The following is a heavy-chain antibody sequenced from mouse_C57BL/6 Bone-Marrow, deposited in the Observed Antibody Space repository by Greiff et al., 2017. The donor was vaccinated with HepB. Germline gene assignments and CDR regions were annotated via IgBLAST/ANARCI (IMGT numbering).Heavy chain of an antibody. J-gene: IGHJ2*01. CDR1: GYSFTSYY. D-gene: IGHD1-1*02. CDR3: ARWKLLSYYFDY. V-gene: IGHV1-66*01. Sequence: QVQLKQSGPELVKPGASVKISCKASGYSFTSYYIHWVKQRPGQGLEWIGWIYPGSGNTKYNEKFKGKATLTADTSSSTAYMQLSSLTSEDSAVYYCARWKLLSYYFDYWGQGTTLTVSS. CDR2: IYPGSGNT.